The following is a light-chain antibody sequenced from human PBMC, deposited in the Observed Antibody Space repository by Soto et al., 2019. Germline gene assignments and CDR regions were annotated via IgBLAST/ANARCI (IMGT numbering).Light chain of an antibody. CDR3: QQADTFPLT. CDR2: AAS. J-gene: IGKJ4*01. Sequence: DIQMTQSPSSVSASVGDRVTITSRASQGISSWVAWYQQKPGKAPNLLIYAASSLQSGVPSRFSGSGSGTEFTLTISSLQPEDFATYYCQQADTFPLTFGGGTKVEIK. V-gene: IGKV1-12*01. CDR1: QGISSW.